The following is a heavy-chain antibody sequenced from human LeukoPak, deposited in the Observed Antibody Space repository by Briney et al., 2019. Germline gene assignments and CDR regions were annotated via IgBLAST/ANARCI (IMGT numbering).Heavy chain of an antibody. J-gene: IGHJ6*03. Sequence: ASVKVCCKASGYTFTRYYMHWVRQAPGQGLELMGIFDPSGGSTSYAQKFQGRVTMTRDGSTSTVYMELSSLRSEDTAVYYCARRVRYYYGSGSPSSPVYYHMDVWGKGTTVSVSS. CDR2: FDPSGGST. D-gene: IGHD3-10*01. V-gene: IGHV1-46*01. CDR1: GYTFTRYY. CDR3: ARRVRYYYGSGSPSSPVYYHMDV.